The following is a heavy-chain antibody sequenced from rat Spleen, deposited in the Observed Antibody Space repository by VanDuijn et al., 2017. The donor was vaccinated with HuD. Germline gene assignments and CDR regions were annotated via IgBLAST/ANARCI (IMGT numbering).Heavy chain of an antibody. J-gene: IGHJ2*01. CDR2: INTGGDKP. D-gene: IGHD1-12*02. V-gene: IGHV5-27*01. CDR1: GFTFSDYD. Sequence: EVQLVESGGGLVQPGRSLKLSCAASGFTFSDYDMAWVRQTPTKGLEWIASINTGGDKPYYRDSVKGRFTISRDNAKSALYLQMDSLRSEDTATYYCTTDSYFDGTYYPGGFDYWGQGVMVTVSS. CDR3: TTDSYFDGTYYPGGFDY.